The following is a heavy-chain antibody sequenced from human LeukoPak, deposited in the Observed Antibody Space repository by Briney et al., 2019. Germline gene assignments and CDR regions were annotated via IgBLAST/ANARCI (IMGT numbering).Heavy chain of an antibody. CDR2: ISGDGGST. CDR3: AKDHSVLQWLGDFDY. CDR1: GLTFDDYA. D-gene: IGHD6-19*01. J-gene: IGHJ4*02. Sequence: PGGSLRLSCAASGLTFDDYAMHWVRQAPGKGLEWVSLISGDGGSTYYADSVKGRFTISRDNSKNSLYLQMNSLRTEDTALYYCAKDHSVLQWLGDFDYWGQGTLVTVSS. V-gene: IGHV3-43*02.